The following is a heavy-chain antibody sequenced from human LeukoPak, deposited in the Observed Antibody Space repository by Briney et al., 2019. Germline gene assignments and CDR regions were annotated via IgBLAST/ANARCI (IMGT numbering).Heavy chain of an antibody. CDR1: GFAFSSYN. Sequence: GGSLRLSCAVSGFAFSSYNMNWVRQSPGKGLEWVSSISSGSGYMYYADSVKGRFTISRDNAKNSLYLEMSSLRAEDTAVYYCARAGLYSGSGSDYWGQGTLVTVSS. V-gene: IGHV3-21*01. CDR2: ISSGSGYM. CDR3: ARAGLYSGSGSDY. D-gene: IGHD5-12*01. J-gene: IGHJ4*02.